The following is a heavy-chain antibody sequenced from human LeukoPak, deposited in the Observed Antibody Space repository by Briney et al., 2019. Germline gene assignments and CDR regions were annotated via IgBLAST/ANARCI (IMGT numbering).Heavy chain of an antibody. CDR2: IWYDGSNK. V-gene: IGHV3-33*06. J-gene: IGHJ4*02. CDR3: AKESPHDYVWANYKLGWFFDY. CDR1: GFTFSSYG. Sequence: GGSLRLSCSASGFTFSSYGMHWVRQAPGKGLEWVAVIWYDGSNKNYADSVKGRFTISRDNSKNTLYLQMNSLRAEDTAVYYCAKESPHDYVWANYKLGWFFDYWGQGTLVTVSS. D-gene: IGHD3-16*01.